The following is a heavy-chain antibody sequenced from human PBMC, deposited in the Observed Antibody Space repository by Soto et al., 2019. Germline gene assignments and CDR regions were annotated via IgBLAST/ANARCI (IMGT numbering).Heavy chain of an antibody. J-gene: IGHJ4*02. CDR2: IGTAGDT. Sequence: EVQLVESGGGLVQPGGSLRLSCAASGFTFSSYDMHWVRQATGKGLEWVSAIGTAGDTYYPGSVKGRFTISRDNSKNTLYLQMNSLRAEDTAVYYCAKADVLRYFDWLLYTGFDYWGQGILVTVSS. CDR1: GFTFSSYD. D-gene: IGHD3-9*01. V-gene: IGHV3-13*01. CDR3: AKADVLRYFDWLLYTGFDY.